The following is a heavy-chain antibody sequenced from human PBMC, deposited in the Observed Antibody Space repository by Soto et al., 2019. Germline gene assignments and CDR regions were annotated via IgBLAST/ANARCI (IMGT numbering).Heavy chain of an antibody. CDR2: ISYDGSNK. V-gene: IGHV3-30*03. D-gene: IGHD5-12*01. CDR1: GFTFSSYG. CDR3: CPSGVATAPFDY. Sequence: PGGSLRLSCAASGFTFSSYGMHWVRQAPGEWLEWVAVISYDGSNKYYADSVKGRFTISRDNSKNTLYLQMNSLRAEDTAVYYCCPSGVATAPFDYWGQGTLVTVSS. J-gene: IGHJ4*02.